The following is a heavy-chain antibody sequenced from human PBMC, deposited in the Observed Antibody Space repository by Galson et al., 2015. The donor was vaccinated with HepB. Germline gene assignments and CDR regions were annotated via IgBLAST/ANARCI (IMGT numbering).Heavy chain of an antibody. D-gene: IGHD3-10*01. CDR3: ARDPRLWFGERPPYYFDY. CDR2: ISSSSSTI. J-gene: IGHJ4*02. V-gene: IGHV3-48*02. CDR1: GFTFSSYS. Sequence: SLRLSCAASGFTFSSYSMNWVRQAPGKGLEWVSYISSSSSTIYYADSVKGRFTISRDNAKNSLYLQVNSLRDEDTAVYYCARDPRLWFGERPPYYFDYWGQGTLVTVSS.